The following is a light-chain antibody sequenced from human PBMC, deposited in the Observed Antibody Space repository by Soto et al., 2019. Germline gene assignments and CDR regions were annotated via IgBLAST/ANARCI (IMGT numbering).Light chain of an antibody. J-gene: IGLJ1*01. Sequence: QSALTQPASVSGSPGQSITISCTGTSSDVGGYRYVSWYQQHPDKAPKLMIYEVSNRPSGVSNRFSGSKSGNTASLTISGLQAEDEADYYCSSYTSGSTDVFGTGTKLTVL. CDR1: SSDVGGYRY. CDR2: EVS. V-gene: IGLV2-14*01. CDR3: SSYTSGSTDV.